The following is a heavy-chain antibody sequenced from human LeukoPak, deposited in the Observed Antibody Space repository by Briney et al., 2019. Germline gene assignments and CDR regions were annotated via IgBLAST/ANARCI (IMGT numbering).Heavy chain of an antibody. J-gene: IGHJ4*02. CDR3: ARGVWFGESHGVLDY. Sequence: ASVKVSCKASGYTFTSYGISWVRQAPGQGLEWMGWISAYNGNTNYAQKLQGRVTMTTDTSTSTAYMELRSLRSDDTAVYYCARGVWFGESHGVLDYWGQGTLVTVSS. CDR2: ISAYNGNT. CDR1: GYTFTSYG. V-gene: IGHV1-18*01. D-gene: IGHD3-10*01.